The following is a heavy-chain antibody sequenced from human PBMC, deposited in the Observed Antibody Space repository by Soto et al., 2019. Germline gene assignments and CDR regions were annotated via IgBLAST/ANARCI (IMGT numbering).Heavy chain of an antibody. D-gene: IGHD1-26*01. V-gene: IGHV1-2*04. CDR2: INPNSGGT. Sequence: GASVKVSCKASGYTFTGYYMHWVRQAPGQGLEWMGWINPNSGGTNYAQKFQGWVTMTRDTSISTAYMELSRLRSDDTAVYYCARVRVGATGPDYYYGMDVWGQGTTVTVSS. J-gene: IGHJ6*02. CDR1: GYTFTGYY. CDR3: ARVRVGATGPDYYYGMDV.